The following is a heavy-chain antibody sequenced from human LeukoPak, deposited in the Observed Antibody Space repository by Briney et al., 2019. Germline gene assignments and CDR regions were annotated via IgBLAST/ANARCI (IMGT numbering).Heavy chain of an antibody. D-gene: IGHD7-27*01. CDR1: GVSISSGDYY. Sequence: SETLSLTCTVSGVSISSGDYYWSWIRQPPGKGLEWFGYIYYSGSTYYNPSHKSRVSISVDTSKNQFSLKLSSVTAADTAVYYCARGLGIGKDYFDCWGQGTLVTVSS. J-gene: IGHJ4*02. CDR3: ARGLGIGKDYFDC. CDR2: IYYSGST. V-gene: IGHV4-30-4*08.